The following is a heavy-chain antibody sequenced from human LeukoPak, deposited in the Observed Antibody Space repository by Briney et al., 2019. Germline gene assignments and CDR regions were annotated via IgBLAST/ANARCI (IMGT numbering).Heavy chain of an antibody. CDR2: IYYSGST. Sequence: SQTLSLTCTVSGGSISSGGYYWSWIRQHPGKGLEWIGYIYYSGSTYYNPSLKSRVTISVDTSENQFSLKLSSVTAADTAVYYCAREWEDDYGMDVWGQGTTVTVSS. D-gene: IGHD1-26*01. J-gene: IGHJ6*02. CDR1: GGSISSGGYY. CDR3: AREWEDDYGMDV. V-gene: IGHV4-31*03.